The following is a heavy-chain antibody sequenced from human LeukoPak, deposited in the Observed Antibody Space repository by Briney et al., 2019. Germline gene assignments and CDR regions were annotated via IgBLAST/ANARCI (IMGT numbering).Heavy chain of an antibody. D-gene: IGHD6-19*01. CDR2: IYHSGST. CDR1: GGSISSSNW. CDR3: ARMYSSGWYGDY. V-gene: IGHV4-4*02. J-gene: IGHJ4*02. Sequence: SETLSLTCTVSGGSISSSNWWSWVRQPPGKGLEWIGEIYHSGSTNYNPSLKSRVTISVDKSKNQFSLKLSSVTAADTAVYYCARMYSSGWYGDYWGQGTLVTVSS.